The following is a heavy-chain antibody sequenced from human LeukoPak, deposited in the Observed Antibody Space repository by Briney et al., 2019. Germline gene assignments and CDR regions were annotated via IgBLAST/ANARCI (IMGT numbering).Heavy chain of an antibody. D-gene: IGHD3-16*02. CDR1: GGSISNYY. CDR3: ARELSSNWFDP. V-gene: IGHV4-4*07. J-gene: IGHJ5*02. CDR2: IYTSGST. Sequence: PSETLSLTCTVSGGSISNYYWSWIRQPAGKGLEWIGRIYTSGSTNYNPSLKSRVTISVDTSKNQFSLKLSSVTAADTAVYYCARELSSNWFDPWGQGTLVTVSS.